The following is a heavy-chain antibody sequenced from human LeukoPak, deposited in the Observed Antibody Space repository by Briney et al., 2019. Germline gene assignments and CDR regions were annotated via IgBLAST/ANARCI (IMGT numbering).Heavy chain of an antibody. CDR1: GGSFSGYY. J-gene: IGHJ3*02. CDR3: AREALACFKLAFDI. Sequence: SETLSLTCAVYGGSFSGYYWSWIRQPPGKGLEWIGEINHSGSTNYNPSLKSRVTISVDTSKNQSSLKLSSVTAADTAVYCCAREALACFKLAFDIWGQGTMVTVSS. CDR2: INHSGST. D-gene: IGHD3-10*02. V-gene: IGHV4-34*01.